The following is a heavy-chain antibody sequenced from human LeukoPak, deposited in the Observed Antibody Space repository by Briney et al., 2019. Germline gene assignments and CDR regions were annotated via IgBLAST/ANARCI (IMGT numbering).Heavy chain of an antibody. Sequence: ASVKVSCKASGYTFTSYGISWVRQAPGQGLEWMGWISAYNGNTNYAQKLQGRVTMTTDTSTSTAYMELRSLRSDDTAVYYCARSHMYCSSTSCLYYFDYWGQGTLVTVSS. CDR2: ISAYNGNT. D-gene: IGHD2-2*01. CDR3: ARSHMYCSSTSCLYYFDY. V-gene: IGHV1-18*01. CDR1: GYTFTSYG. J-gene: IGHJ4*02.